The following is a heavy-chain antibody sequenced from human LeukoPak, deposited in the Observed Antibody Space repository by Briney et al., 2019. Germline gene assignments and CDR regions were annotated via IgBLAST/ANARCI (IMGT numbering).Heavy chain of an antibody. CDR3: ARDPGRFFPSSTIDY. J-gene: IGHJ4*02. D-gene: IGHD6-13*01. V-gene: IGHV1-3*01. CDR1: GYTFTSYA. Sequence: ASVKVSCKAPGYTFTSYAMHWVRQAPGQRLEWMGWINAGNGNTKYSQKFQGRVTITRDTSASTAYMELSSLRSEDTAVYYCARDPGRFFPSSTIDYWGQGTLVTVSS. CDR2: INAGNGNT.